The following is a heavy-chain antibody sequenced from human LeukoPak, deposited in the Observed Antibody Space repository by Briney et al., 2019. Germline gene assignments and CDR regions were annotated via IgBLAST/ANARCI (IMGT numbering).Heavy chain of an antibody. D-gene: IGHD3-16*02. Sequence: PSETLSLTCSVTDYPISSGYFWGWIRQPPQKGLEWSATISHSGSTYFNPSLKSRVIVSIDASKNQFSLNLTSVTAADTAVYYCAREHCAGGYCYFLDYWGQGTLVTVSS. V-gene: IGHV4-38-2*02. CDR1: DYPISSGYF. CDR3: AREHCAGGYCYFLDY. J-gene: IGHJ4*02. CDR2: ISHSGST.